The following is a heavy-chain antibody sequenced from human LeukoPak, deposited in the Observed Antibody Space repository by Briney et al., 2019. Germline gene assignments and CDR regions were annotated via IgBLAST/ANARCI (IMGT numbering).Heavy chain of an antibody. V-gene: IGHV4-31*03. CDR1: GGSISSGVYY. D-gene: IGHD3-3*01. CDR2: IYYSGST. CDR3: ASVGIPYYDFSW. Sequence: SETLSLTCTVSGGSISSGVYYWSWIRQHPGKGLEWIGNIYYSGSTYYNPSLKGRLTISVDTSKNQFSLKVSSVTAADTAVYYCASVGIPYYDFSWWGQGTLVTVSS. J-gene: IGHJ4*02.